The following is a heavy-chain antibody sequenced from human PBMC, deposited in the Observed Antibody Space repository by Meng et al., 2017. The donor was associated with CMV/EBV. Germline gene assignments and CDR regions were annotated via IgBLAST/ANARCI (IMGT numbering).Heavy chain of an antibody. CDR2: IWYDGSNK. Sequence: GESLKISCAASGFTFSSYGMHWVRQAPGKGLEWVAVIWYDGSNKYYADSVKGRFTISRDNSKNTLYLQMNSLRAEDTAVYYCAKDRCSSTSCYFALWYWGQGTLVTV. V-gene: IGHV3-33*06. J-gene: IGHJ4*02. CDR1: GFTFSSYG. D-gene: IGHD2-2*01. CDR3: AKDRCSSTSCYFALWY.